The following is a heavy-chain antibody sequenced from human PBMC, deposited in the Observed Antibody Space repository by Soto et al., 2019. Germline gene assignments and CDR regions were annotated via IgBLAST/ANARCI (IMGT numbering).Heavy chain of an antibody. V-gene: IGHV3-21*01. CDR2: ISSSSSYI. Sequence: GGSLRLSCAASGFTFSSYSMNWVRQAPGKGLEWVSSISSSSSYIYYADSVKGRFTISRDNAKNSLYLQMNSLRAEDTAVYYCARDISGVLYFDTSGDQDWGQGTLVTVSS. D-gene: IGHD3-22*01. J-gene: IGHJ4*02. CDR3: ARDISGVLYFDTSGDQD. CDR1: GFTFSSYS.